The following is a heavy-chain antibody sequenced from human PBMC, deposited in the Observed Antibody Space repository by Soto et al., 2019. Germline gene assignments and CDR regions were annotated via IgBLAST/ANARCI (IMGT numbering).Heavy chain of an antibody. CDR3: ARVLYSYNDLFDP. D-gene: IGHD4-4*01. V-gene: IGHV3-30-3*01. J-gene: IGHJ5*02. Sequence: PVGSLRLSCAASGFTFSSFAMHWVRQAPGKGLEWVAVISYDGSNKYYADSVRGRFTISRDNSMNTLYLQLNSLRAEDTAVYSCARVLYSYNDLFDPCGQGTLVTVSS. CDR1: GFTFSSFA. CDR2: ISYDGSNK.